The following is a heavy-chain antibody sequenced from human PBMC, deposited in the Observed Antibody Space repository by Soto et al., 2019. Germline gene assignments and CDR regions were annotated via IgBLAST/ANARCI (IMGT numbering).Heavy chain of an antibody. Sequence: QVQLVQSGAEVKKPGASVTVSCRSSGDTFNDYYIHWVRQAPGQGLEWMGWINPTRGVTKYAQKFQGWVSMTRDTSLRTVYMQLSRLRSYDTAVYYCARERGGATAPFDYYYFYMDVWATGTTVTVSS. CDR2: INPTRGVT. D-gene: IGHD5-12*01. CDR3: ARERGGATAPFDYYYFYMDV. J-gene: IGHJ6*03. V-gene: IGHV1-2*04. CDR1: GDTFNDYY.